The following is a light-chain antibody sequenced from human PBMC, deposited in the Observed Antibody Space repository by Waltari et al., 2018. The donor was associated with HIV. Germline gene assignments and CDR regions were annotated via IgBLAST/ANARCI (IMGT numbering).Light chain of an antibody. CDR1: VVAKKY. J-gene: IGLJ3*02. Sequence: SYELTQPSSVSVSPGQTARITCTGDVVAKKYARWFQQKPGQAPVLVIYKDSEWPSGIPDRFSGASSGTTVTLTISGAQVEDEADYYCYSAADNIGVFGGGTKLTVL. CDR2: KDS. CDR3: YSAADNIGV. V-gene: IGLV3-27*01.